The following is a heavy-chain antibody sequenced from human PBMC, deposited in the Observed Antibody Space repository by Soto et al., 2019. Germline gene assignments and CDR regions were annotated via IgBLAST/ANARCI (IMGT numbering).Heavy chain of an antibody. D-gene: IGHD2-8*01. J-gene: IGHJ6*02. CDR1: GYSFTSYW. V-gene: IGHV5-51*01. CDR2: IYPGDSDT. CDR3: ARIGYCTNGVCYGYYYYGMDV. Sequence: GESLKISCKGSGYSFTSYWIGWVRQMPGKGLEWMGIIYPGDSDTRYSPSFQGQVTISADKSISTAYLQWSSLKASDTAMYYCARIGYCTNGVCYGYYYYGMDVWGQGTTVIVSS.